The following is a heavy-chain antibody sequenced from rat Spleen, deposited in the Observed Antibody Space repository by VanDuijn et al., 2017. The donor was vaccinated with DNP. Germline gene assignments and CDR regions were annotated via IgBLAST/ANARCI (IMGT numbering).Heavy chain of an antibody. V-gene: IGHV3-1*01. CDR1: GYSITSNY. Sequence: EVRLQESGPGLVQPSQSLSLTCSVTGYSITSNYWAWIRKFPGNKMEWIGYINYSGSTGYNPSLKSRISITRDTSKNQFFLQLNSVTTEDTATYYCAVNWGYAMDAWGQGTSVTVSS. D-gene: IGHD5-1*01. J-gene: IGHJ4*01. CDR2: INYSGST. CDR3: AVNWGYAMDA.